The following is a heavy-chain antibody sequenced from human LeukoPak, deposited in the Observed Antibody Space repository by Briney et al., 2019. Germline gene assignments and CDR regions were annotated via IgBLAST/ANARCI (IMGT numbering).Heavy chain of an antibody. CDR2: IWYDGSNK. J-gene: IGHJ4*02. Sequence: PGRSLRLSCAASGFTFSSYGMHWVRQAPGKGLEWVAVIWYDGSNKYYADSVKGRFTISRDNSKNTLCLQMNSLRAEDTAVYYCAKDRGSGWNGPDYWGQGTLVTVSS. CDR3: AKDRGSGWNGPDY. D-gene: IGHD6-19*01. CDR1: GFTFSSYG. V-gene: IGHV3-33*06.